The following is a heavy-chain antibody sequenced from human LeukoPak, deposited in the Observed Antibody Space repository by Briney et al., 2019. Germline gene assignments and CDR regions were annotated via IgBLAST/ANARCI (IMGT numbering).Heavy chain of an antibody. CDR1: GGSFSGYY. CDR3: ARGLRTNGVWGPKGADY. Sequence: SETLSLTCTVYGGSFSGYYWSWIRQPPGKGLEWIGEINHSGSTNYNPSLKSRVTISVDTSKNQFSLKLSSVTAADTAVYYCARGLRTNGVWGPKGADYWGQGTLVTVSS. J-gene: IGHJ4*02. D-gene: IGHD2-8*01. CDR2: INHSGST. V-gene: IGHV4-34*01.